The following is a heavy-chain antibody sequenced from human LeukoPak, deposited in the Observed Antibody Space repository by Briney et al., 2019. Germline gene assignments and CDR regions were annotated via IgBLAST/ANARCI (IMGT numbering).Heavy chain of an antibody. D-gene: IGHD7-27*01. CDR3: ASIPGD. CDR2: INSDGSST. V-gene: IGHV3-74*01. J-gene: IGHJ4*02. Sequence: PGGSLRLSCAASGFIFSRYSFNWVRQAPGKGLEWVSRINSDGSSTSYADSVKGRFTISRDNAKNTLYLQMNSLRAEDTAVYYCASIPGDWGQGTLVTVSS. CDR1: GFIFSRYS.